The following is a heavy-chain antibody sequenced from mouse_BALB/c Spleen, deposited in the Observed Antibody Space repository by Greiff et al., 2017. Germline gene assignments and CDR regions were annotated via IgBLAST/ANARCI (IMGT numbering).Heavy chain of an antibody. V-gene: IGHV1-69*02. D-gene: IGHD2-12*01. CDR3: TSTTRGDYYAMDY. CDR1: GYTFTSYW. J-gene: IGHJ4*01. Sequence: QVQLKQPGAELVRPGASVKLSCKASGYTFTSYWINWVKQRPGQGLEWIGNIYPSDSYTNYNQKFKDKATLTVDKSSSTAYMQLSSPTSEDSAVYYCTSTTRGDYYAMDYWGQGTSVTVSS. CDR2: IYPSDSYT.